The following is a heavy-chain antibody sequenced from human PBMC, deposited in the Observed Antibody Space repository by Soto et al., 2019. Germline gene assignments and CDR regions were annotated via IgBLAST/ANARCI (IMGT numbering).Heavy chain of an antibody. J-gene: IGHJ4*02. Sequence: QVKLVQSGAEEKKPGASVKVSCKASGYTFTNYAMHWVRQAPGQRLEWMGWINAGNGNTKYSQKFQGRVTITRDTSASTAYMELSSLRSEDTAVYYCARVSGYYLPDYWGQGPLVTVSS. CDR3: ARVSGYYLPDY. CDR2: INAGNGNT. V-gene: IGHV1-3*05. CDR1: GYTFTNYA. D-gene: IGHD5-12*01.